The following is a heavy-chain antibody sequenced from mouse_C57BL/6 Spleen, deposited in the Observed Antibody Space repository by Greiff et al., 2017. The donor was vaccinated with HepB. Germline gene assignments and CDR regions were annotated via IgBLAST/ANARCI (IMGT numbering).Heavy chain of an antibody. CDR1: GYTFTSYW. D-gene: IGHD2-3*01. J-gene: IGHJ4*01. Sequence: VQLQQSGAELVKPGASVKMSCKASGYTFTSYWITWVKQRPGQGLEWIGDIYPGSGSTNYNEKFKSKATLTVVTSSSTAYMQLSSLTSEDSPVYYCARGDYYDGYYEDAKDYWGQGTSVTVSA. CDR3: ARGDYYDGYYEDAKDY. CDR2: IYPGSGST. V-gene: IGHV1-55*01.